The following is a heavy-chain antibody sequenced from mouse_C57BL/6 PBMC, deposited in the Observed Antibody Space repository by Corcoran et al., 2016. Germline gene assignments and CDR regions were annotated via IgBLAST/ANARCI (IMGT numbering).Heavy chain of an antibody. D-gene: IGHD1-1*01. CDR2: INTYSGVP. Sequence: QIQLVQSGPELKKPGETVKISCKASGYTFTTYGMSWVKQAPGKGLKWMGWINTYSGVPTYADDFKGRFAFSLETSASTAYLQINNLKNEDTATYFCARHGSSYNWYFDVWGTGTTVTVSS. J-gene: IGHJ1*03. V-gene: IGHV9-3*01. CDR3: ARHGSSYNWYFDV. CDR1: GYTFTTYG.